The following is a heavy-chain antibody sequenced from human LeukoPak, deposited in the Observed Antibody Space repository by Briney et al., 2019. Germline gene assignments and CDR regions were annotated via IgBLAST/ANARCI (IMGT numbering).Heavy chain of an antibody. Sequence: PSETLSLTCAVSGGSISSGGYSWSWIRQPPGKGLEWIGYIYYSGSTNYNPSLKSRVTISVDTSKNQFSLKLSSVTAADTAVYYCAREIDYWGQGTLVTVSS. CDR2: IYYSGST. J-gene: IGHJ4*02. CDR1: GGSISSGGYS. V-gene: IGHV4-61*08. CDR3: AREIDY.